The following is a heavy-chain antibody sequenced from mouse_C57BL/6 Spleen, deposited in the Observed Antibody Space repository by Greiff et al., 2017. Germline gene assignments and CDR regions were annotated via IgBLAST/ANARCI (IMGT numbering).Heavy chain of an antibody. CDR1: GYTFTSYW. V-gene: IGHV1-52*01. CDR2: IDPSDSET. J-gene: IGHJ1*03. D-gene: IGHD2-1*01. CDR3: ARRGNYGNYVGYFDV. Sequence: QVQLQQPGAELVRPGSSVKLSCKASGYTFTSYWMHWVKQRPIQGLEWIGNIDPSDSETHYNQKFKDKATLTVDKSSSTAYMQLSSLTSEDSAVYYCARRGNYGNYVGYFDVWGTGTTVTVSS.